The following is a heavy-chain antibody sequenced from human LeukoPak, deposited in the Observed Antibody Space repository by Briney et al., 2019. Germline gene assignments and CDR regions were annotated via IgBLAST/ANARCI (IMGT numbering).Heavy chain of an antibody. CDR2: IYYSGST. J-gene: IGHJ6*04. V-gene: IGHV4-39*01. D-gene: IGHD4-11*01. CDR1: GGSISSSSYY. CDR3: ARLGGTNDCSNRGGPVDV. Sequence: SETLSLTCTVSGGSISSSSYYWGWIRQPPGKGLEWIGTIYYSGSTYYNPSLKSRVTISVDTSKNQFSLKLSSVTAADTAVYYCARLGGTNDCSNRGGPVDVWGKGTTVTVSS.